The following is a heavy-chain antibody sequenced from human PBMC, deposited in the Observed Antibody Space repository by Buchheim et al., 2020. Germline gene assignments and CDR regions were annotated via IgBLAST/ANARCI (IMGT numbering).Heavy chain of an antibody. Sequence: QVQLVQSGAEVKKPGASVKVSCKASGYTFTSYYMHWVRQAPGQGLEWMGGIIPIFGTANYAQKFQGRVTITADESTSTAYMELSSLRSEDTAVYYCARGPSIAARSAPFDYWGQGTL. J-gene: IGHJ4*02. V-gene: IGHV1-69*01. CDR2: IIPIFGTA. D-gene: IGHD6-6*01. CDR3: ARGPSIAARSAPFDY. CDR1: GYTFTSYY.